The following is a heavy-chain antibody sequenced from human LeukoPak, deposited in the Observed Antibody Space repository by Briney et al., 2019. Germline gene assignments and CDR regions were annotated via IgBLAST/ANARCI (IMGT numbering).Heavy chain of an antibody. CDR2: ISAYNGNT. D-gene: IGHD3-22*01. J-gene: IGHJ4*02. Sequence: ASVKVSCKASGYTFTSYGISWVRQAPGQGLEWMGWISAYNGNTNYAQELQGRVTMTTDTSTSTAYMELRSLRSDDTAVYYCARTTVDYYDSSGYYSYWGQGTLVTVSS. CDR1: GYTFTSYG. CDR3: ARTTVDYYDSSGYYSY. V-gene: IGHV1-18*01.